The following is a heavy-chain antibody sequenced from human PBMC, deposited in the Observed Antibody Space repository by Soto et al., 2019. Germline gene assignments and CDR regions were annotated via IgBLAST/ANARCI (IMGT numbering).Heavy chain of an antibody. V-gene: IGHV1-3*01. D-gene: IGHD2-2*01. Sequence: QVQLVQSGAEVKMPGASVKVSCKASGNTFTGDSLHWLRQAPGQSLEWMGWVKVGKSDTRYSQKFQGRVTFTKDKSASTAYMELSSLRSDDTAMYYCASVMPRRNTCLEHWGQRTLVTVSS. CDR2: VKVGKSDT. J-gene: IGHJ4*02. CDR3: ASVMPRRNTCLEH. CDR1: GNTFTGDS.